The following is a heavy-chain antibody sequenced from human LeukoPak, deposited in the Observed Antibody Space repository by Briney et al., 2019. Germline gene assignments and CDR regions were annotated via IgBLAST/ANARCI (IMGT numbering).Heavy chain of an antibody. J-gene: IGHJ3*02. V-gene: IGHV3-7*05. D-gene: IGHD3-10*01. CDR2: IKRDGSEK. Sequence: PGGSLRLSRAASGFTFSSYWMSWVRQAPGKGLEWVANIKRDGSEKYYVDSVKGRLTISRDNAENSLYLQMNSLRAEDTAVYYCARARDYGSGRANAFDIWGQGTMVTVSS. CDR1: GFTFSSYW. CDR3: ARARDYGSGRANAFDI.